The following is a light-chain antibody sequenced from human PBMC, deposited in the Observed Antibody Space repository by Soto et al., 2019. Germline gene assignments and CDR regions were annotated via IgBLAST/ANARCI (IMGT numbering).Light chain of an antibody. V-gene: IGKV3-20*01. J-gene: IGKJ1*01. CDR1: QSVSSSY. Sequence: IVLTQSPRTLSLSPGERATLSCRASQSVSSSYLAWYQKKPGQAPSLLIYSASSRATGIPDRFSGSGSGTDFTLTISRLEPEDFAVYYCQQDGSSPLTFGQGTKVDIK. CDR3: QQDGSSPLT. CDR2: SAS.